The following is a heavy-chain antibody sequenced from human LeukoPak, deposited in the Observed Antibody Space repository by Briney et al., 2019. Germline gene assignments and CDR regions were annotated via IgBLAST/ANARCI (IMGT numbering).Heavy chain of an antibody. CDR3: ARVGYCSGGSCYGIDP. CDR2: ISSSSSYI. D-gene: IGHD2-15*01. J-gene: IGHJ5*02. CDR1: GFTFSSYS. Sequence: PGGSLRLSCAASGFTFSSYSMNWVRQAPGKGLEWVSSISSSSSYIYYADSVKGRFTISRDNAKNSLYLQMNSLRAEDTAVYHCARVGYCSGGSCYGIDPWGQGTLVTVSS. V-gene: IGHV3-21*01.